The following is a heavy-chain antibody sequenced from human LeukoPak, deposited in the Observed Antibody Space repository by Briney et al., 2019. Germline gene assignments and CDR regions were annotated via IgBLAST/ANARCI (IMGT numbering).Heavy chain of an antibody. D-gene: IGHD2-2*01. V-gene: IGHV1-69*05. CDR1: GGTFSSYA. Sequence: SVKVSCKASGGTFSSYAISWVRQAPGQGLEWMGRIIPIFGTANYAQKFQGRVTNTTDESTSTAYMELSSLRSEDTAVYYCARDLVVVVPAAIPYYYYYMDVWGKGTTVTVSS. CDR2: IIPIFGTA. J-gene: IGHJ6*03. CDR3: ARDLVVVVPAAIPYYYYYMDV.